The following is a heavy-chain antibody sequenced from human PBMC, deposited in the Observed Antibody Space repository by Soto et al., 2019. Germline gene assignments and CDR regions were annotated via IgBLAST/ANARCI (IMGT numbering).Heavy chain of an antibody. D-gene: IGHD1-1*01. J-gene: IGHJ3*02. CDR1: GGFVSSGSYY. Sequence: QVQLQQWGAGLLKPSETLSLTCAVYGGFVSSGSYYWSWIRQPPGKGLEWIGEMSHSGGTHFNPSLKSRVTISVDTSKNQFSLKMSSLTAADPALYYCARVERGTATTVVDAFDIWGPGTMVTVSS. CDR2: MSHSGGT. V-gene: IGHV4-34*01. CDR3: ARVERGTATTVVDAFDI.